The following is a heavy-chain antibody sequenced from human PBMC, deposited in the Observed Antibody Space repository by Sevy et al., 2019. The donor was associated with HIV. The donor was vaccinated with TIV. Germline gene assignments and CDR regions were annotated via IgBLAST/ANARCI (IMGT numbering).Heavy chain of an antibody. D-gene: IGHD3-22*01. V-gene: IGHV1-24*01. CDR2: FDPGDDET. Sequence: ASVKVSCKVSGYTLTEFAMHWVRQAPGKGLEWMGTFDPGDDETMYAQRFQGRLTLTEDTSTDTAYMELSSLGSEDTAVYYCATTKDYYETSGYPVDYWGQGTLVTVSS. CDR3: ATTKDYYETSGYPVDY. CDR1: GYTLTEFA. J-gene: IGHJ4*02.